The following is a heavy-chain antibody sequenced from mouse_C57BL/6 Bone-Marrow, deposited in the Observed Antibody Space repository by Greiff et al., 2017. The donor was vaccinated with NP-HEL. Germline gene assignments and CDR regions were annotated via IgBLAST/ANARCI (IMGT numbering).Heavy chain of an antibody. CDR3: AKNPLHYYGSSYGNFDV. CDR2: INPSTGGT. V-gene: IGHV1-42*01. CDR1: GYSFTGYY. J-gene: IGHJ1*03. Sequence: EVQLQQSGPELVKPGASVKISCKASGYSFTGYYMNWVKQSPEKSLEWIGEINPSTGGTTYNQKFKGKATLTVDKSSSTAYMQLKSLTSEDSAVYYCAKNPLHYYGSSYGNFDVWGTGTTVTVSS. D-gene: IGHD1-1*01.